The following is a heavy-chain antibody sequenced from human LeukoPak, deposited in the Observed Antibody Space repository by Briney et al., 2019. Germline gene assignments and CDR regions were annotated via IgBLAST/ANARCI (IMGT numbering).Heavy chain of an antibody. D-gene: IGHD6-13*01. Sequence: ASVKVSCKASGGTFSSYAISWVRQAPGQGLEWMGGIIPIFGTANYAQKFQGRVTITADESTSTAYMELSSLRSEDTAVYYCAREIIAAAGDYYFDYWGQGTLVTVSS. CDR3: AREIIAAAGDYYFDY. V-gene: IGHV1-69*13. CDR2: IIPIFGTA. CDR1: GGTFSSYA. J-gene: IGHJ4*02.